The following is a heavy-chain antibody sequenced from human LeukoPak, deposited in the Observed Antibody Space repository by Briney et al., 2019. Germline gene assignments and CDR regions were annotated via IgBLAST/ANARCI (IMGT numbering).Heavy chain of an antibody. J-gene: IGHJ6*03. V-gene: IGHV4-4*07. CDR3: ARDNGSGYTKGYEHYYYYLDV. D-gene: IGHD3-3*02. CDR2: NHSGGTT. Sequence: ASETLCLTCTVSGDSISDDCYTWMRQPAGKGLELVGRNHSGGTTNYNPSLMSRVTLSIDKSKKHISLRLTYVTAADTALYYCARDNGSGYTKGYEHYYYYLDVWGKGTTVTVSS. CDR1: GDSISDDC.